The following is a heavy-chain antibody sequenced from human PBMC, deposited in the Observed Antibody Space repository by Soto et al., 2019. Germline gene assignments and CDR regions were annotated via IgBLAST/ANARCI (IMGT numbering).Heavy chain of an antibody. CDR1: GFTFSDHY. CDR3: TVWGSGNDFGAA. CDR2: SKNKADSYTT. Sequence: EVQLVESGGGLVQPGGSLRLSCAASGFTFSDHYVDWVRQAPGKGLEWVGRSKNKADSYTTEYAASVKGRFTISRDGSKNSLFLQMNSLKTEDTVVYYCTVWGSGNDFGAAWGQGILVTVSS. J-gene: IGHJ4*02. V-gene: IGHV3-72*01. D-gene: IGHD3-10*01.